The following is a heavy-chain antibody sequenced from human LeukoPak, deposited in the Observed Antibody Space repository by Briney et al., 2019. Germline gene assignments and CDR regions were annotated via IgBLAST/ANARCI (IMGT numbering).Heavy chain of an antibody. CDR3: ARSPLTYYYDSSTNNWFDP. J-gene: IGHJ5*02. V-gene: IGHV1-8*01. Sequence: ASVKVSCKASGYTFTSYDINWVRQATGQGLEWMGWMNPNSGNTGYAQKFQGRVTTTRNTSISTAYMELSSLRSEDTAVYYCARSPLTYYYDSSTNNWFDPWGQGTLVTVSS. CDR1: GYTFTSYD. D-gene: IGHD3-22*01. CDR2: MNPNSGNT.